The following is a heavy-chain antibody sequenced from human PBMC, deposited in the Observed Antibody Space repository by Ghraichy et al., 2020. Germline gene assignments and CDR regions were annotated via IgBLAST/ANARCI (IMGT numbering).Heavy chain of an antibody. D-gene: IGHD3-16*02. CDR1: GYTFTSYD. CDR2: MNPNSGNT. CDR3: ALYVWGSYRQIDY. Sequence: ASVKASCKASGYTFTSYDINWVRQATGQGLEWMGWMNPNSGNTGYAQKFQGRVTMTRNTSISTAYMELSSLRSEDTAVYYCALYVWGSYRQIDYWGQGTLVTVSS. V-gene: IGHV1-8*01. J-gene: IGHJ4*02.